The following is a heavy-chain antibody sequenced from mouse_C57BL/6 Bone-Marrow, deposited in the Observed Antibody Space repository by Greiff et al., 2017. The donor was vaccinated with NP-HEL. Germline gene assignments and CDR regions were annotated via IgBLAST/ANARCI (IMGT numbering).Heavy chain of an antibody. CDR1: GYTFTSYW. D-gene: IGHD1-1*01. Sequence: QVQLQQPGAELVMPGASVKLSCKASGYTFTSYWMHWVKQRPGQGLEWIGEIDPSDSYTNYNQKFKGKSTLTVDKSSSPAYMQLSSLTSEDSAVYYCARCYYYGTPYAMDYWGQGTSVTVSS. V-gene: IGHV1-69*01. CDR3: ARCYYYGTPYAMDY. CDR2: IDPSDSYT. J-gene: IGHJ4*01.